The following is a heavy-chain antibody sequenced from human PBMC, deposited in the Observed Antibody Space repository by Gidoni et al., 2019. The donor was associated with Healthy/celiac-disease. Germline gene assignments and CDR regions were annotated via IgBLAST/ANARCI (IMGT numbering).Heavy chain of an antibody. V-gene: IGHV1-69*01. J-gene: IGHJ3*02. CDR1: VGTFSSYA. CDR3: ASHWRGPDYYGSGSYYGAFDI. Sequence: QVKLVQSGAEVKKPGSSVKVSCTASVGTFSSYAISWVRQDPGQGLEWMGGIIPSFGTANYAQKFQGRVTITADESTSTAYMELSSLRSEDTAVYYCASHWRGPDYYGSGSYYGAFDIWGQGTMVTVSS. D-gene: IGHD3-10*01. CDR2: IIPSFGTA.